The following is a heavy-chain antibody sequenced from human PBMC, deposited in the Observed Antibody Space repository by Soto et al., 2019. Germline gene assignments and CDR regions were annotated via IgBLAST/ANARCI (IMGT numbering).Heavy chain of an antibody. Sequence: ETLALTCTVAGCSISTYCWSWIRQPPGKGLDWIGYIYYSGSTSYNPSLKSRVTISVDTSKNQFSLKLRSVTAADTAVYYCARDRVYCGGDCYSTGRFGYYYYGMDVWGQGTTVTVSS. D-gene: IGHD2-21*02. CDR3: ARDRVYCGGDCYSTGRFGYYYYGMDV. J-gene: IGHJ6*02. CDR1: GCSISTYC. V-gene: IGHV4-59*01. CDR2: IYYSGST.